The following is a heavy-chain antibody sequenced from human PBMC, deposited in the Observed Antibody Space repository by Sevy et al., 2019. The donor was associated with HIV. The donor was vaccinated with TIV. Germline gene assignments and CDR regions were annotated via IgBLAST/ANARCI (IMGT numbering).Heavy chain of an antibody. J-gene: IGHJ6*02. CDR3: ARADLDSSTFFYYYGMDV. CDR1: GYTFTSYD. Sequence: ASVKVSCKTSGYTFTSYDINWVRQATGQGFEWMGWMNPDSGKRGYAQKFQGRVTMTTNTSISTAYMELRSLRSEDSAVYYCARADLDSSTFFYYYGMDVWGQGTTVTVSS. D-gene: IGHD6-13*01. V-gene: IGHV1-8*01. CDR2: MNPDSGKR.